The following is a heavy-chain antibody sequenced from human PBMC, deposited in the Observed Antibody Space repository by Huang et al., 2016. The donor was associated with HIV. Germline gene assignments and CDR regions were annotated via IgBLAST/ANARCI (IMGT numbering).Heavy chain of an antibody. CDR3: AKNPSITAVDSDYYYYYMDV. J-gene: IGHJ6*03. CDR1: GFTFRNHW. CDR2: IKSDGSDT. Sequence: EVQLVESGGGLVQPGGSLRLSCAASGFTFRNHWMHWVRQAPGTGLEWVSRIKSDGSDTSNADSVKGRFTISRDNAQNTVHLHMNSLRAEDTAVYFCAKNPSITAVDSDYYYYYMDVWGKGTTVTVS. V-gene: IGHV3-74*01. D-gene: IGHD6-13*01.